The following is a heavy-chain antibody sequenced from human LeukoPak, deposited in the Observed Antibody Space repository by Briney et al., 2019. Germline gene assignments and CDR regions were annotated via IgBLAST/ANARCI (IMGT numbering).Heavy chain of an antibody. CDR2: INHSGST. Sequence: SETLSLTCAVYGGSFSGYYWSWIRQPPGRGLEWIGEINHSGSTNYNPSLKSRVTISVDTSKNQFSLKLSSVTAADTAVYYCARDWVFWQQLGPHYFDYWGQGTLVTVSS. J-gene: IGHJ4*02. CDR3: ARDWVFWQQLGPHYFDY. CDR1: GGSFSGYY. V-gene: IGHV4-34*01. D-gene: IGHD6-13*01.